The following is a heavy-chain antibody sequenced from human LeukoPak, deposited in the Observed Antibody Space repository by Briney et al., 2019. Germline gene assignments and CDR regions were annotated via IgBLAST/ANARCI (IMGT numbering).Heavy chain of an antibody. CDR1: GYSFTRYW. CDR2: SYPGDSDT. D-gene: IGHD3-3*01. CDR3: ARQDDITSLNGMDV. Sequence: GESLKISCKGAGYSFTRYWIGWVRQMAGKGVEWRGISYPGDSDTRYSPSFHGQVTISADKSISTAYLQWRSLKASDTAMYYCARQDDITSLNGMDVWGQGTTVTVS. V-gene: IGHV5-51*01. J-gene: IGHJ6*02.